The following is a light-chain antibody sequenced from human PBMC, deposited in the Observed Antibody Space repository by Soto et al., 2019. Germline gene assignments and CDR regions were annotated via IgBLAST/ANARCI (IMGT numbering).Light chain of an antibody. CDR2: DAS. CDR3: QQRSNWPIT. J-gene: IGKJ5*01. V-gene: IGKV3-11*01. Sequence: EIVLTQSPATLSLSPGESATLSCRASQSVTKYLVWYQQKPGQAPRLLISDASHRATGIPARFSGSGSGTDFTLTISSLEPEDFALYYCQQRSNWPITFGQGTRLEIK. CDR1: QSVTKY.